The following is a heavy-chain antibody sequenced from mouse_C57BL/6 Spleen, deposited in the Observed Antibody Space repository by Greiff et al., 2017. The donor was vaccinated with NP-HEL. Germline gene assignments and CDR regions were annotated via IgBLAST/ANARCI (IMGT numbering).Heavy chain of an antibody. J-gene: IGHJ2*01. CDR1: GYTFTDYN. CDR3: ARWYYAHDGGGFDY. CDR2: INPNNGGT. D-gene: IGHD1-1*02. V-gene: IGHV1-18*01. Sequence: VQLQQSGPELVKPGASVKIPCKASGYTFTDYNMDWVKQSHGKSLEWIGDINPNNGGTIYNQKFKGKATLTVDKSSSTAYMELRSLTSEDTAVYYCARWYYAHDGGGFDYWGQGTTLTVSS.